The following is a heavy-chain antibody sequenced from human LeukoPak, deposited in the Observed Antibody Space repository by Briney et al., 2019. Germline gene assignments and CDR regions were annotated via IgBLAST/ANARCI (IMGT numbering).Heavy chain of an antibody. D-gene: IGHD5-18*01. V-gene: IGHV1-2*02. J-gene: IGHJ4*02. CDR3: ARDRGYSYVDY. CDR1: GYTFTGYY. Sequence: GASVKVSCKASGYTFTGYYMHWVRQAPGQGLEWMGWINPNSGGTNYAQKFQGRVTMTTDTSTSTAYMELRSLRSDDTAVYYCARDRGYSYVDYWGQGTLVTVSS. CDR2: INPNSGGT.